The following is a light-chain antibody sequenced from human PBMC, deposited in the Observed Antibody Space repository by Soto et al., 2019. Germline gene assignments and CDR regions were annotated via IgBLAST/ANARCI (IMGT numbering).Light chain of an antibody. CDR3: QSYDSSLSGSV. V-gene: IGLV1-40*01. CDR1: SSNIGAGYA. J-gene: IGLJ3*02. CDR2: GNS. Sequence: QSVLTQPPSVSGAPGQRVTISCTVSSSNIGAGYAVHWYQQLPGTAPKLLIHGNSNRPSGVPDRFSGSKSGTSASLAITGLQAEDEADYYCQSYDSSLSGSVFGGGTKLTVL.